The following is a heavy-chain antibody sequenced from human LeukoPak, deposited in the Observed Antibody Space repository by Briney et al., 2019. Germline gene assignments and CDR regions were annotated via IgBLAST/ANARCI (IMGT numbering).Heavy chain of an antibody. D-gene: IGHD2-15*01. J-gene: IGHJ5*02. CDR1: GFTFSSYS. Sequence: GGSLRLSCAASGFTFSSYSMNWVRQAPGKGLMYISRNNGDGSTTNYADVVKGRFTMSRDNVKNTLYLQMNSLRVEDTAVYYCARDPRNVGLAPWGQGTLVTVSS. V-gene: IGHV3-74*01. CDR2: NNGDGSTT. CDR3: ARDPRNVGLAP.